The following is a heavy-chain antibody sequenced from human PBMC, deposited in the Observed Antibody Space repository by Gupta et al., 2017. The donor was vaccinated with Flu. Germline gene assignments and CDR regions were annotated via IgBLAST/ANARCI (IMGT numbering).Heavy chain of an antibody. CDR2: IKSKTDGGTV. Sequence: EVQLVESGGGLVMPGGSLRLSCAASGFTFSKAWMTWVRQVPGKGLEWVGHIKSKTDGGTVDYAAPVKGRFTISRDDSKDSLYLQMNSLKIEDTAVYYCTTYDSIGWQFGGQGTLVTVSS. J-gene: IGHJ4*02. D-gene: IGHD6-19*01. CDR1: GFTFSKAW. V-gene: IGHV3-15*01. CDR3: TTYDSIGWQF.